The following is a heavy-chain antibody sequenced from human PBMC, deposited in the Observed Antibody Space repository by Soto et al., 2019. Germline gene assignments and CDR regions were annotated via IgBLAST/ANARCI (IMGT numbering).Heavy chain of an antibody. CDR3: ASGNCTNGLCLLIPFDY. CDR1: GNSISSGYY. V-gene: IGHV4-38-2*01. J-gene: IGHJ4*02. D-gene: IGHD2-8*01. Sequence: PSETLSLTCVVSGNSISSGYYWGWIRQPPGKGLEWIGSISHSGSTYSNPSLNSRVTILLDTSKNQFSLKLSSVTAADTAVYYCASGNCTNGLCLLIPFDYWGQGTLVTVSS. CDR2: ISHSGST.